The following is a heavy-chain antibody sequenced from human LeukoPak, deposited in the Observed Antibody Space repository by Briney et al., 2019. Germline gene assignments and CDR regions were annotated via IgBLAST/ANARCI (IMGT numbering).Heavy chain of an antibody. D-gene: IGHD3-10*01. CDR2: MYYNGST. CDR1: GYSISSGYY. CDR3: ARQSYYGSGTHFDY. V-gene: IGHV4-38-2*01. Sequence: SETLSLTCAVSGYSISSGYYWGWIRQPPGKGLEWIGAMYYNGSTFYKPSLKSRVTISVDTSKNQFSLKLSSVTAADTAVYYCARQSYYGSGTHFDYWGQGTLVTVSS. J-gene: IGHJ4*02.